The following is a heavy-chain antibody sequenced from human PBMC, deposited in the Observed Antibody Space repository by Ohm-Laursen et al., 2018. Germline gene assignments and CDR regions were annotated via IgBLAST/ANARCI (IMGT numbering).Heavy chain of an antibody. Sequence: SLRLSCSASGFTFSSYAMSWVRQAPGKGLEWVSSISGNAVRTYDADSVKGRFSISRDNFKNTLDLQMNSLRAEDTAVYYCAALFYGTGSYWSQGTQVTVSS. CDR3: AALFYGTGSY. J-gene: IGHJ4*02. V-gene: IGHV3-23*01. CDR1: GFTFSSYA. D-gene: IGHD3-10*01. CDR2: ISGNAVRT.